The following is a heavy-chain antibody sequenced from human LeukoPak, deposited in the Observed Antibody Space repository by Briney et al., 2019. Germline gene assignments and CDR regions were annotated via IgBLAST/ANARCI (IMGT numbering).Heavy chain of an antibody. CDR1: GYTFTGYY. CDR3: AREANCSSTSCPFGY. V-gene: IGHV1-2*02. J-gene: IGHJ4*02. Sequence: ASVKVSCKASGYTFTGYYMHWVRQAPGQGLEWMGWINPNSGGTNYAQKFQGRVTMTRDTSISTAYMELSRLGSDDTAVYYCAREANCSSTSCPFGYWGQGTLVTVSS. D-gene: IGHD2-2*01. CDR2: INPNSGGT.